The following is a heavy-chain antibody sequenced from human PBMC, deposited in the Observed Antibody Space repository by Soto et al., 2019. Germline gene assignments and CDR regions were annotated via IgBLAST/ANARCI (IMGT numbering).Heavy chain of an antibody. D-gene: IGHD6-19*01. CDR3: ARRLIAVADTGYYFDY. Sequence: SETLSLTCTVSGGSVSSGSYYWSWIRQPPGKGLEWVGYIYYSGSTNYNPSLKSRVTISVDTSKNQFSLKLSSVTAADTAVYYCARRLIAVADTGYYFDYWGQGTLVTVSS. J-gene: IGHJ4*02. CDR2: IYYSGST. CDR1: GGSVSSGSYY. V-gene: IGHV4-61*01.